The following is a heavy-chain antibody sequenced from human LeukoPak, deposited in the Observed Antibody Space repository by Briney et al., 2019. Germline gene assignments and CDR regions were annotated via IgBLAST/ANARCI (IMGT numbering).Heavy chain of an antibody. D-gene: IGHD3-10*01. J-gene: IGHJ5*02. Sequence: WASVKVSCKASGYTFTGYYMHWVRQAPGQGLEWMGWINPNSGGTNYAQKFQGRVTMTRDTSISTAYMELSRLRSDDTAVYYCARSEGSGSYYWFDPWGQGTLVTVSS. CDR2: INPNSGGT. CDR3: ARSEGSGSYYWFDP. CDR1: GYTFTGYY. V-gene: IGHV1-2*02.